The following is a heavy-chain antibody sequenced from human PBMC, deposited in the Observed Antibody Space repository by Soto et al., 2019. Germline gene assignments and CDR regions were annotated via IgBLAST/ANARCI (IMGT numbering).Heavy chain of an antibody. CDR3: ARDAARSVDGYFGP. J-gene: IGHJ5*02. V-gene: IGHV4-59*01. CDR2: IYYSGST. Sequence: SETLSLTCTVSGGSISSYYWSWIRQPPGKGLEWIGYIYYSGSTNYNPSLKSRVTISVDTSKNQFSLELSSVTAADTALYYCARDAARSVDGYFGPWGQGTLVTVSS. CDR1: GGSISSYY. D-gene: IGHD6-25*01.